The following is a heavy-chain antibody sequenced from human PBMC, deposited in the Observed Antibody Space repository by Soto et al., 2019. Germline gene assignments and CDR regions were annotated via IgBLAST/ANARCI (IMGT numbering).Heavy chain of an antibody. CDR1: GFTFSSYA. Sequence: GGSLRLSCAAFGFTFSSYAMSWVRRAPGKGLEWVSAISGGTSSTYYADSVKGRFTISRDNSKNTLYLQMNSLRAEDTAVYYCAKERWAAAGTPTLDFWGQGTLVTVSS. V-gene: IGHV3-23*01. CDR3: AKERWAAAGTPTLDF. J-gene: IGHJ4*01. CDR2: ISGGTSST. D-gene: IGHD6-13*01.